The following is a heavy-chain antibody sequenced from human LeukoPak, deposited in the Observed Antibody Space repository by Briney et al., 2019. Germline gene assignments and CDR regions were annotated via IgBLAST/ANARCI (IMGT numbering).Heavy chain of an antibody. V-gene: IGHV3-21*01. CDR2: ISSSSSYI. J-gene: IGHJ4*02. CDR3: ARETYCSSTSCYFDY. D-gene: IGHD2-2*01. Sequence: GGSLRLSCAASGFTFSSYSMNWVRQAPGKGLEWVSSISSSSSYIYYADSVKGRFTISRDNAKNSLYLQMDSLRADDSTVYYCARETYCSSTSCYFDYWGQGSLVTVSS. CDR1: GFTFSSYS.